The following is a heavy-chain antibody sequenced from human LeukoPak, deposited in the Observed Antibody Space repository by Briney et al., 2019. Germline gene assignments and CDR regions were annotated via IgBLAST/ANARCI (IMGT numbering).Heavy chain of an antibody. Sequence: GRSLRLSCAASGFTFDDYAMHWVRQAPGKGLEWVSGISWNSGSIGYADSVKGRFTISRDNAKNSLYLQMNSLRAEDTALYYCASASAVAGIRRYYYYGMDVWGQGTTVTVSS. J-gene: IGHJ6*02. CDR3: ASASAVAGIRRYYYYGMDV. V-gene: IGHV3-9*01. CDR1: GFTFDDYA. D-gene: IGHD6-19*01. CDR2: ISWNSGSI.